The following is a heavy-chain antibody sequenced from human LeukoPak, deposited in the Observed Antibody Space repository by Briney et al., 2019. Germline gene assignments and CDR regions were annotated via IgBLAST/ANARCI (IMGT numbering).Heavy chain of an antibody. J-gene: IGHJ3*02. CDR3: AGRSDSSGYYSPYDAFDI. V-gene: IGHV1-18*01. D-gene: IGHD3-22*01. Sequence: GASVKVSCKASGYTFTSYGISWVRQAPGQGLEWMGWISAYNGNTNYAQKLQGRVTMTTDTSTSTAYMELRSLRSDDTAVYYCAGRSDSSGYYSPYDAFDIWGQGTMVTVSS. CDR2: ISAYNGNT. CDR1: GYTFTSYG.